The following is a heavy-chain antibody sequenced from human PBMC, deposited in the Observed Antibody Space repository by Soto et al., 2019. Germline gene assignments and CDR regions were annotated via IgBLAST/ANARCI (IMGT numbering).Heavy chain of an antibody. D-gene: IGHD2-21*02. CDR2: INAGNGNT. CDR3: ARSMVVVTALDY. V-gene: IGHV1-3*05. Sequence: QVQLVQSGAEEKKPGASVKVSCKASGYTFTSYAMHWVRQAPGQRLEWMGWINAGNGNTKYSQKFQGRVTITRDTPASTAYMELSSLRSEGTALYYCARSMVVVTALDYWRQVTLVTVSS. J-gene: IGHJ4*02. CDR1: GYTFTSYA.